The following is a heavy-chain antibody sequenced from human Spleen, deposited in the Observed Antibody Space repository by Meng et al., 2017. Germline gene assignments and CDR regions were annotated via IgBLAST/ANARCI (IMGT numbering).Heavy chain of an antibody. V-gene: IGHV1-2*06. J-gene: IGHJ4*02. CDR3: ARDEDISAAGKLFGDY. CDR1: GYTFTGYY. CDR2: INPGRGAT. Sequence: AHPVQCLACLKKPGAPLKVSSKASGYTFTGYYFHGVRQAPGQRLEGMVRINPGRGATDYEQKFRGRVTMTRDTSISTVYMELNSLRSDDTAVYYCARDEDISAAGKLFGDYWGQGTLVTVSS. D-gene: IGHD6-13*01.